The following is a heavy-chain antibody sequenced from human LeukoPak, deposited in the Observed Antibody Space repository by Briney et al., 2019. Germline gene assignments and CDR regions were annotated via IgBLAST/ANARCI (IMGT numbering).Heavy chain of an antibody. V-gene: IGHV3-30-3*01. CDR2: ISYDGSNK. CDR3: ARDEDSSGYLHYFDY. CDR1: GLTFSSHA. Sequence: GGSLRLSCADSGLTFSSHAMHWVRQAPGKGLEWVAVISYDGSNKYHADSVKGRFTISRDNSKNTLYLQTNSLRAEDTAVYYCARDEDSSGYLHYFDYWGQGTLVTVSS. D-gene: IGHD3-22*01. J-gene: IGHJ4*02.